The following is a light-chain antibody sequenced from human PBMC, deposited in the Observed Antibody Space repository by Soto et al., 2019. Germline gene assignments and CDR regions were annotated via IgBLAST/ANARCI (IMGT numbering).Light chain of an antibody. CDR2: AAS. V-gene: IGKV1-27*01. J-gene: IGKJ1*01. CDR3: QKYLSALWT. Sequence: DIQMTQSPSTLSASVGDRVTITCRASQNVNKWLAWYQQKPGKVPKLLIYAASTLQSGVPSRFSGSGSGTDFTLTISSLQPEDVATYYCQKYLSALWTFGQGTKVDI. CDR1: QNVNKW.